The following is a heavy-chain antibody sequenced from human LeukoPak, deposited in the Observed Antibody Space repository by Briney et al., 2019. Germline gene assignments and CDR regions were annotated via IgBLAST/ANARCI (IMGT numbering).Heavy chain of an antibody. Sequence: SETLSLTCTVSGGSISSYYWSWIRQPPGKGLEWIGYIYYSGSTNYNPSLKSRVTISVDTSKNQFSLKLSSVTAADSAVYYCARSKGLYYFDSWGQGTLVTVSS. CDR2: IYYSGST. CDR3: ARSKGLYYFDS. D-gene: IGHD2/OR15-2a*01. CDR1: GGSISSYY. J-gene: IGHJ4*02. V-gene: IGHV4-59*08.